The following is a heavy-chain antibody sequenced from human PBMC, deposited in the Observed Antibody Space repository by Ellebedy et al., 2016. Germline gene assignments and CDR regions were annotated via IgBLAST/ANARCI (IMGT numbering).Heavy chain of an antibody. CDR2: IYYSGST. Sequence: GSLRLSCTVSGGSISSSSYYWGWIRQPPGKGLEWIGSIYYSGSTYYNPSLKSRVTISVDTSKNQFSLKLSSVTAADTAVYYCARSSTIYNDWFDPWGQGTLVTVSS. CDR1: GGSISSSSYY. J-gene: IGHJ5*02. D-gene: IGHD2/OR15-2a*01. V-gene: IGHV4-39*01. CDR3: ARSSTIYNDWFDP.